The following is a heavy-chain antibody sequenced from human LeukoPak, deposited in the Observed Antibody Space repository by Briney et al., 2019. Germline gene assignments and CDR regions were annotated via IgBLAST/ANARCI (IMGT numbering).Heavy chain of an antibody. CDR3: ARGGYSLGAGYWFDP. D-gene: IGHD5-18*01. V-gene: IGHV4-39*07. Sequence: SETLSLTCTVSGDSISRSSHYWGWIRQPPGKRLEWIGSIYYSGSTNYNPSLKSRVTISVDTSKNQFSLKLSSVTAADTAVYYCARGGYSLGAGYWFDPWGQGTLVTVSS. J-gene: IGHJ5*02. CDR2: IYYSGST. CDR1: GDSISRSSHY.